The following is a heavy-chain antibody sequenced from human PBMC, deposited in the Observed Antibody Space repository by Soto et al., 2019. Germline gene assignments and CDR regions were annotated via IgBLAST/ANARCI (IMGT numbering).Heavy chain of an antibody. CDR3: VGGQFYFDY. Sequence: QVQLVESGGGVVQPGRSLRLSCAASGFPFTSYGMHWVREGPGKGLEWLAVISYDGSNKFYADSVKGRFTISGDNSKNTLYLQMNSLRPEDTALYYCVGGQFYFDYRGQGTLVIVSS. J-gene: IGHJ4*02. V-gene: IGHV3-30*03. D-gene: IGHD3-10*01. CDR2: ISYDGSNK. CDR1: GFPFTSYG.